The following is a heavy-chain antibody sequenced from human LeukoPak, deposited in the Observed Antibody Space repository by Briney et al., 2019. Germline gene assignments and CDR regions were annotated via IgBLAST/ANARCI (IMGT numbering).Heavy chain of an antibody. CDR1: GYTFTSYY. CDR2: INPTGGST. V-gene: IGHV1-46*01. Sequence: ASVKVSCKTSGYTFTSYYIHWVRQAPGQGLEWMGIINPTGGSTSYAQKFQDRVTMTRDMSTSTVYMEMSSLRSEDTAVYYCAKSYLKYSGSQHFDYWGQGTLVTVSS. D-gene: IGHD1-26*01. CDR3: AKSYLKYSGSQHFDY. J-gene: IGHJ4*02.